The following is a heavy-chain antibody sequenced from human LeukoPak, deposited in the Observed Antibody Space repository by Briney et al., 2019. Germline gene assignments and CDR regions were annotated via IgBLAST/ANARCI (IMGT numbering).Heavy chain of an antibody. Sequence: SVKVSFKASGGTFSSYAISWVRQAPGQGLEWMGGIIPIFGTANYAQKFQGRVTITADESTSTAYMELSSLRSEDTAVYYCARDQEQQLDKNYGMDVWGQGTTVTVSS. J-gene: IGHJ6*02. CDR1: GGTFSSYA. V-gene: IGHV1-69*13. D-gene: IGHD6-13*01. CDR2: IIPIFGTA. CDR3: ARDQEQQLDKNYGMDV.